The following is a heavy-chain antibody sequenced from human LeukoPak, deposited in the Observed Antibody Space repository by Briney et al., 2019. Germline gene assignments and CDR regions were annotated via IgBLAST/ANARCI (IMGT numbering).Heavy chain of an antibody. CDR2: INHSGST. D-gene: IGHD6-13*01. V-gene: IGHV4-34*01. CDR3: ARKRVYSSSWEAFDI. CDR1: GGSFSGYY. J-gene: IGHJ3*02. Sequence: SETLSLTCAVYGGSFSGYYWSWIRQPPGKGLEWIGEINHSGSTNYNPSLKSRVTISVDTSKNQFSLKLSSVTAADTAVYYCARKRVYSSSWEAFDIWGQGTMVTVSS.